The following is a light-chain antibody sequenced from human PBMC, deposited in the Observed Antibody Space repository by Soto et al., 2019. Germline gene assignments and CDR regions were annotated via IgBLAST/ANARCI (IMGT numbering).Light chain of an antibody. J-gene: IGKJ3*01. CDR1: QTVNTN. CDR2: GAS. Sequence: ETVMTQSPATLSVSPGERATLSCRASQTVNTNLAWYQQKPGQAPRLLIYGASTRATGVPAGFSGSGSGTEVTLTISSLQSEDFAVYYCQQYNTWPRTFGPGTKVDI. V-gene: IGKV3-15*01. CDR3: QQYNTWPRT.